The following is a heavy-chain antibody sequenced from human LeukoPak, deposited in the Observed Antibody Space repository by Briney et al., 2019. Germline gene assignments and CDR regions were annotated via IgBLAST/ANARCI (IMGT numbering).Heavy chain of an antibody. Sequence: SETLSLTCAVSGGPISSNNWWSWVRQPPGKGLEWIGDIYHSGSTKYNPSLKSRVTISVDKSKNQFSLKLSSVTAADTAVYYCARTFRFCGSRSCQYYFDFWGQGTLVTVSS. CDR1: GGPISSNNW. J-gene: IGHJ4*02. D-gene: IGHD2-2*01. V-gene: IGHV4-4*02. CDR2: IYHSGST. CDR3: ARTFRFCGSRSCQYYFDF.